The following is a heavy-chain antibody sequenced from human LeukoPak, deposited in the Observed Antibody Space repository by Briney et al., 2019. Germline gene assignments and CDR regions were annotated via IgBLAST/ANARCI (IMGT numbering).Heavy chain of an antibody. CDR3: TREAA. J-gene: IGHJ5*02. CDR1: GFTFSRYW. CDR2: IKEDRSEK. V-gene: IGHV3-7*01. Sequence: GGSLRLSCAASGFTFSRYWMSWVRQAPGKGLEWVANIKEDRSEKYYVDSVRGRFTISRDNAKNSLYLQMNSLRVDDTAMYYCTREAAWGRGTLVTVSS.